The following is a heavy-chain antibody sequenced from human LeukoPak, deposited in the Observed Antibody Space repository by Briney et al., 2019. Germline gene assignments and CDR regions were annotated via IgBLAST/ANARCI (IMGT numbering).Heavy chain of an antibody. J-gene: IGHJ5*02. V-gene: IGHV4-39*07. CDR3: ARHSNWNGGVDWFDP. CDR1: GGSISSSSYY. D-gene: IGHD1-20*01. Sequence: SETLSLTCTVFGGSISSSSYYWGWIRQPPGKGLEWIGSIYYSGSTYYNPSLKSRVTISVDTSKNQFSLKLSSVTAADTAVYYCARHSNWNGGVDWFDPWGQGTQVTVSS. CDR2: IYYSGST.